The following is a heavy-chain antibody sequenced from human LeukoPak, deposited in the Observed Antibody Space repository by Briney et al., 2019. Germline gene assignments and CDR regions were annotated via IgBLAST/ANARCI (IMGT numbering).Heavy chain of an antibody. V-gene: IGHV4-34*01. J-gene: IGHJ4*02. Sequence: PSETLSLTCAVYGGSFSGYYWSWIRQPPGKGLEWIGEINHSGSTNYNPSLKSRVTISVDTSKNQFSLKLSSVTAADTAVYYCARGPQNDYYDSSGYYFDYWGQGTLVTVSS. CDR1: GGSFSGYY. CDR3: ARGPQNDYYDSSGYYFDY. CDR2: INHSGST. D-gene: IGHD3-22*01.